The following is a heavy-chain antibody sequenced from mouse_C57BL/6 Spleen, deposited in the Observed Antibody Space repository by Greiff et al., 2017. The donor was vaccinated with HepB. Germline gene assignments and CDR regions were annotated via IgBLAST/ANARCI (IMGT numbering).Heavy chain of an antibody. D-gene: IGHD2-5*01. CDR3: ARIVTTSGYAMDY. CDR1: GFSLTSYA. CDR2: ICTGGGT. J-gene: IGHJ4*01. Sequence: VKLMESGPGLVAPSQSLSITCTVSGFSLTSYAISWVRQPPGKGLEWLGVICTGGGTNYNSALKSRLCISKDNAKSQVILKMNSLQTDDTARYYCARIVTTSGYAMDYWGQGTSVTVSS. V-gene: IGHV2-9-1*01.